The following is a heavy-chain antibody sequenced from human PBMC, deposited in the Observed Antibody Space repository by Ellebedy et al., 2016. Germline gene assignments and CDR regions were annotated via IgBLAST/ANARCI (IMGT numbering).Heavy chain of an antibody. CDR3: AGDSRGITAAGTSLHY. Sequence: GESLKISCAVSGFTVSDNYMSWVRQAPGKGLEWVAIIYRSGSTFYPDSAKGRFTISRGNSKNTLYLQMNSLRVEDTAMYYCAGDSRGITAAGTSLHYWGQGTLVIVSS. J-gene: IGHJ4*02. CDR1: GFTVSDNY. D-gene: IGHD6-13*01. CDR2: IYRSGST. V-gene: IGHV3-53*01.